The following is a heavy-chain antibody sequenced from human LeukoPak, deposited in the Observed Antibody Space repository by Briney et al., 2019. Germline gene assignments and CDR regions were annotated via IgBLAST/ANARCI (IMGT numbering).Heavy chain of an antibody. CDR1: GGSFSGYY. J-gene: IGHJ3*02. D-gene: IGHD3-22*01. Sequence: SETLSLTCAVYGGSFSGYYWSWIRQPPGKGLEWIGEINHSGSTNYNPSLKSRVTMSVDTSKNQFSLKLSSVTAADTAVYYCARSHYYDSSPWAFDIWGQGTMVTVSS. CDR2: INHSGST. V-gene: IGHV4-34*01. CDR3: ARSHYYDSSPWAFDI.